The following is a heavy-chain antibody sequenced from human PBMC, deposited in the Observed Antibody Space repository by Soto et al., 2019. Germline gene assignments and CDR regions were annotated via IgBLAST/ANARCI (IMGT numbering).Heavy chain of an antibody. CDR1: GYTFTANY. Sequence: QVQLVQSGAEVKDPGASVKVSCRPSGYTFTANYIHWVRQAPGQGLEWMGWMSTSSGGTRFAEKFQGSDTLTRDTSISTAYMELTTLTLDDTAVYYCARGFGSSWFDYWGQGALVAVSS. V-gene: IGHV1-2*02. CDR2: MSTSSGGT. J-gene: IGHJ4*02. D-gene: IGHD3-10*01. CDR3: ARGFGSSWFDY.